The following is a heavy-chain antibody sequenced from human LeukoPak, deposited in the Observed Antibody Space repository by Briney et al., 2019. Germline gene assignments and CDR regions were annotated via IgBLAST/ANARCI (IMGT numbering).Heavy chain of an antibody. CDR2: IYYSGST. D-gene: IGHD6-6*01. J-gene: IGHJ6*03. Sequence: SETLSLTCTVSGGSLSSYYWSWIRQPPGKGLEWIGYIYYSGSTNYNRSLKSRVTISVDTSKNQFYLKLSSVTAADTAVYYCARGSSSSGLYYYYYMDVWGKGTTVTVSS. CDR3: ARGSSSSGLYYYYYMDV. V-gene: IGHV4-59*01. CDR1: GGSLSSYY.